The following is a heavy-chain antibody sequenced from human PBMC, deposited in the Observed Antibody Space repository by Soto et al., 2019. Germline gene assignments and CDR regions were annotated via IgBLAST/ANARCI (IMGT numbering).Heavy chain of an antibody. CDR1: GGSISSGDYY. CDR3: ALRSGYSYDRYFDY. CDR2: IYYSGST. J-gene: IGHJ4*02. V-gene: IGHV4-30-4*01. D-gene: IGHD5-18*01. Sequence: SETLSLTCPVSGGSISSGDYYWSWIRQPPGKGLEWIGYIYYSGSTYYNPSLKSRVTISVDTSKNQFSLKLSSVTAADTAVYYCALRSGYSYDRYFDYWGQGTLVTVSS.